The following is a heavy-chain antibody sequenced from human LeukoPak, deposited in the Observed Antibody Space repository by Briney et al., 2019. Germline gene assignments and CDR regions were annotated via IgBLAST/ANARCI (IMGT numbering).Heavy chain of an antibody. CDR2: MYYSGTT. V-gene: IGHV4-59*01. D-gene: IGHD1-14*01. Sequence: PSETLSLTCTVSGDSIRSYYWTWIRQPPGKGLEWIGYMYYSGTTNYNPSLKSRVTISVDTSKHQFSLNVSSVTAADTAVYYCARGTGSFDYWGQGTLVTVSS. CDR3: ARGTGSFDY. CDR1: GDSIRSYY. J-gene: IGHJ4*02.